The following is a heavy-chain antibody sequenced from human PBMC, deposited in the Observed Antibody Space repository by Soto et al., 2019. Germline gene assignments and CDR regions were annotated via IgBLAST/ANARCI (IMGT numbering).Heavy chain of an antibody. CDR3: ARELPSSSFDY. D-gene: IGHD6-13*01. CDR1: GGSISSYY. V-gene: IGHV4-59*01. J-gene: IGHJ4*02. CDR2: IYCSGST. Sequence: LSLTCTVSGGSISSYYWSWIRQPPGKGLEWIGYIYCSGSTNYNPSLKSRVTISVDTSKNQFSLKLSSVTAADTAVYYCARELPSSSFDYWGQGTLVTVSS.